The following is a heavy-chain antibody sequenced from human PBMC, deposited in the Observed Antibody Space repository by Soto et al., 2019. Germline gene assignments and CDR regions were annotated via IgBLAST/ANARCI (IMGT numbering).Heavy chain of an antibody. CDR2: IYSGGST. CDR3: AGNTVTREYFQH. CDR1: GFTVSSNY. J-gene: IGHJ1*01. V-gene: IGHV3-66*01. D-gene: IGHD4-17*01. Sequence: GGSLRLSCAASGFTVSSNYMSWVRQAPGKGLEWVSVIYSGGSTYYADSVKGRFTISRDNSKNTLYLQMNSLRAEDTAVYYCAGNTVTREYFQHWGQGTLVTVSS.